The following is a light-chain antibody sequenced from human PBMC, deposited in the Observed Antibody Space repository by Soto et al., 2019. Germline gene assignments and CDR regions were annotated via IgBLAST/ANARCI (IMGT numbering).Light chain of an antibody. CDR3: QQYNSYST. CDR2: HAS. V-gene: IGKV1-5*01. CDR1: QSISSW. J-gene: IGKJ1*01. Sequence: DIPMTQSPSTLSASVGERVTITCRASQSISSWLAWYQQKPGKAPKLLIYHASILESGVPSRFSGSGSGTEFTLTISSLQPDDFATYYCQQYNSYSTFGQGTKVDIK.